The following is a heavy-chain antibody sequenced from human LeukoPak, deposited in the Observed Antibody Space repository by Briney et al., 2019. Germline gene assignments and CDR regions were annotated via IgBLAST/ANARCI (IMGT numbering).Heavy chain of an antibody. CDR2: INSDGSAT. CDR1: GFTFSSYW. Sequence: GGSLRLSCAASGFTFSSYWMHWVRQALGKGLVWVSRINSDGSATSYVDSVKGRFTISRDNAKNTLYLQMNSLRAEDTAVYYCARGVYGSGSYSANNWGQGTLVTVSS. CDR3: ARGVYGSGSYSANN. J-gene: IGHJ4*02. D-gene: IGHD3-10*01. V-gene: IGHV3-74*01.